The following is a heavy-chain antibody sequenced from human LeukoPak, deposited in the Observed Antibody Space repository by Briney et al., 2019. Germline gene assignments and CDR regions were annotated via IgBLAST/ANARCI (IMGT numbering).Heavy chain of an antibody. CDR3: ARGGWYPESFQH. Sequence: SETLCLTCTASGVSTSSYYWNWIRQPPGKGLEWIGYIYYSGSTNYNPSLKSRVTISVDTSKNQFSLKLSSVTAADTAVYYCARGGWYPESFQHWGQGALVTVSS. D-gene: IGHD6-19*01. J-gene: IGHJ1*01. V-gene: IGHV4-59*01. CDR1: GVSTSSYY. CDR2: IYYSGST.